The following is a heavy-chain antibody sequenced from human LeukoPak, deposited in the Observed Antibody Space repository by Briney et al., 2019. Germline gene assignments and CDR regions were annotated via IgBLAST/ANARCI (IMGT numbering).Heavy chain of an antibody. CDR1: GDSVSGYY. Sequence: SETLSLTCTVSGDSVSGYYGSWIRQPPGKGLEWIGYFYTSANTNYNPSLKSRVTMSVDTSKNQFSLKLTSVTDPDTAVYYCARGLRDEERHYGYYYMDVWGKGTTVTVSS. CDR2: FYTSANT. V-gene: IGHV4-4*09. D-gene: IGHD3-22*01. CDR3: ARGLRDEERHYGYYYMDV. J-gene: IGHJ6*03.